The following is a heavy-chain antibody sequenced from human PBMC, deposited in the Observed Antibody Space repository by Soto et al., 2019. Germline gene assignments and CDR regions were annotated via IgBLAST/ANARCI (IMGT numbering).Heavy chain of an antibody. CDR3: VRSTYCSGGRCYSFAESSVM. J-gene: IGHJ3*01. V-gene: IGHV1-2*04. CDR2: INPNSGGT. Sequence: ASVKVSCTASGYPFTGYSMHWGRQAPGQGIEWMGWINPNSGGTNYAQKFQGWVTMTRATSISTAYMALSRLRSDDTAEYYCVRSTYCSGGRCYSFAESSVMWDQETMLAI. CDR1: GYPFTGYS. D-gene: IGHD2-15*01.